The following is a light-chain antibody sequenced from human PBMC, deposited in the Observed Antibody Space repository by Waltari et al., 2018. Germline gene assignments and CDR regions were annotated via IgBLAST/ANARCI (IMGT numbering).Light chain of an antibody. V-gene: IGLV2-18*02. CDR2: EVT. J-gene: IGLJ3*02. CDR3: SSYTSRSTWV. CDR1: SSDVGSYNR. Sequence: QSALTQPPSVSGSPGQSVTISCTGTSSDVGSYNRVPWDQQPPGTAPKLMIYEVTNRPSGVPDRFSGSKSGNTASLTISGLQAEDEADYYCSSYTSRSTWVFGGGTKLTVL.